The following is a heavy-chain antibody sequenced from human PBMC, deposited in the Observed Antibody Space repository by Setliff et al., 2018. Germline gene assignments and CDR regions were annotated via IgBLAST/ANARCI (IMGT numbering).Heavy chain of an antibody. V-gene: IGHV4-39*01. J-gene: IGHJ4*02. D-gene: IGHD1-1*01. CDR3: ARTGTYRYLDY. CDR2: IYYRGDT. CDR1: GGSISSGVYY. Sequence: PSETLSLTCTVSGGSISSGVYYWAWIRQPPGKGLEWIGRIYYRGDTYYNASLKSRLTLSVDTSKNQVSLNLRSVTAADTAVYYCARTGTYRYLDYWGQGTQVTV.